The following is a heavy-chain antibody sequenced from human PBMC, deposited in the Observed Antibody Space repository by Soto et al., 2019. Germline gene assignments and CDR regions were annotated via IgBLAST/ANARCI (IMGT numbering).Heavy chain of an antibody. CDR2: IYWDDDK. V-gene: IGHV2-5*02. J-gene: IGHJ6*02. CDR3: AHSMAHNNHAMDV. D-gene: IGHD3-10*01. CDR1: GLSLSSSGAA. Sequence: QITLKESGPTLVKPTQTLTLTCTCAGLSLSSSGAAVGWIRQPPGKALEWLALIYWDDDKRYSPSLKSRLTXTXDXXKNEVVLTMTNMDPVDAGTYYCAHSMAHNNHAMDVWGQGTTVTVSS.